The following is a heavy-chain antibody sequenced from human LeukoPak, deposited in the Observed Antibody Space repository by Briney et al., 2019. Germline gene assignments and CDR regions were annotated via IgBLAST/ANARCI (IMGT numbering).Heavy chain of an antibody. CDR3: ARQRQKPAGGFDP. V-gene: IGHV5-51*07. Sequence: PGDSLHTSCNGAGYTISNYWIAWVHQMPGKGLEWIGIIYPGDSNTKYSPSFQGQVTISVDKSISTAYLQWNSLKASDTAMYYCARQRQKPAGGFDPWGQGTVVTVSS. CDR2: IYPGDSNT. J-gene: IGHJ5*02. CDR1: GYTISNYW. D-gene: IGHD3-10*01.